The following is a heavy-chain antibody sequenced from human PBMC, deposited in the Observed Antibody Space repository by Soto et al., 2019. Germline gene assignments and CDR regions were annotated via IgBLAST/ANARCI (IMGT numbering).Heavy chain of an antibody. CDR1: GAALNSGSYY. J-gene: IGHJ5*02. Sequence: SETLSLTCSVSGAALNSGSYYWSWIRQVPGKGLEWIGHIYVTGAVVYNPSLRDRITISQDTSERQFSLNLRLVTAADTAVYYCARLRIATNNYKWFDPWGQGTLVTVSS. CDR3: ARLRIATNNYKWFDP. D-gene: IGHD2-21*01. CDR2: IYVTGAV. V-gene: IGHV4-31*03.